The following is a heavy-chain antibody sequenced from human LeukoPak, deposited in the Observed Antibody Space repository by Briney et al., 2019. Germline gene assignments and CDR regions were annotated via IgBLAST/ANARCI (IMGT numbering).Heavy chain of an antibody. CDR3: ARSIRYYDFWSGYWDY. V-gene: IGHV4-59*08. J-gene: IGHJ4*02. CDR2: IYYSGST. Sequence: SETLSLTCTVSGGSISSYYWSWIRQPPGKGLEWIGYIYYSGSTNYNPSLKSRVTISVDTSKNQFSLKLSSVTAADTAVYYCARSIRYYDFWSGYWDYWGQGTLVTVSS. CDR1: GGSISSYY. D-gene: IGHD3-3*01.